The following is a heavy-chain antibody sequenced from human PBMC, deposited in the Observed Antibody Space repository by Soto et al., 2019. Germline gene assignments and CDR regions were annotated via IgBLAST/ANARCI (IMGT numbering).Heavy chain of an antibody. V-gene: IGHV3-30-3*01. CDR1: GFTFSSYA. Sequence: QVQLVESGGGVVQPGRSLRLSCAASGFTFSSYAMHWVRQAPGKGLEWVAVISYDGSNKYYADSVKGRFTISRDNSKNPLYLQMNSLRAEDKAVYYCARMGSAAAGTYNYWGQGTLVTVSS. CDR3: ARMGSAAAGTYNY. D-gene: IGHD6-13*01. CDR2: ISYDGSNK. J-gene: IGHJ4*02.